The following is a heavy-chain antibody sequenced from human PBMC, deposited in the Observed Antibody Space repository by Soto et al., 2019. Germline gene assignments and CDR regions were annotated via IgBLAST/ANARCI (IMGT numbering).Heavy chain of an antibody. CDR1: GLIFSDVW. CDR2: IKTKPDDGTI. CDR3: TTSNLGVDF. Sequence: SGGSLRLSCAASGLIFSDVWMTWVRQAPGKGLEWVGRIKTKPDDGTIDYAAPVRGRFTISRYDSKNTLYLQMTSLTPDDTGVYYCTTSNLGVDFWGPGTLVTVSS. V-gene: IGHV3-15*01. D-gene: IGHD1-1*01. J-gene: IGHJ4*02.